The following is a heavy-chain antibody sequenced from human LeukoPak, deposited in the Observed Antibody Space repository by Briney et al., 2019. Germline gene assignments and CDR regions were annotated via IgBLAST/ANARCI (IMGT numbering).Heavy chain of an antibody. CDR2: IYYSGST. J-gene: IGHJ4*02. CDR1: GGSISSHY. V-gene: IGHV4-59*11. CDR3: ARGENGDLDY. Sequence: SETLSLTCTVSGGSISSHYWSWIRQPPGKGLEWIGYIYYSGSTNYNPSLKSRVTISVDTSKNQFSLKLSSVTAADTAVYYCARGENGDLDYWGQGTLVTVSS. D-gene: IGHD4-17*01.